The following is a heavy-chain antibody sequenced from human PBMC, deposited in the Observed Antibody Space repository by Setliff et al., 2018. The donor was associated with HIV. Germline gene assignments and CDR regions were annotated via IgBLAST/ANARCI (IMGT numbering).Heavy chain of an antibody. Sequence: KTSETLSLTCTVSGDFFSSDYYWGWIRQPPGKGLEWIGSMFHSGNTYYNPSLESRVSMSVDTSTNQVSLQLSSVTAADTAVYYCARTRGRALVSYYFDNWGQGRLVTVSS. D-gene: IGHD3-16*01. CDR2: MFHSGNT. CDR3: ARTRGRALVSYYFDN. J-gene: IGHJ4*02. V-gene: IGHV4-38-2*02. CDR1: GDFFSSDYY.